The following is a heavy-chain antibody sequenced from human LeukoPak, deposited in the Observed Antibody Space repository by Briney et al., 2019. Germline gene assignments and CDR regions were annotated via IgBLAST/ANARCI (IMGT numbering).Heavy chain of an antibody. CDR2: ISNDGSSR. V-gene: IGHV3-30*03. Sequence: GGSLRLSCEASEFTFSNYGMHWVRQAPGKGLEWLAVISNDGSSRQYRDSEKGRFTVSRDNSKNTLYLQMNSLRAEDTAVYYCVSGTCGGSCYILDYWGQGTLVTVSS. CDR1: EFTFSNYG. CDR3: VSGTCGGSCYILDY. J-gene: IGHJ4*02. D-gene: IGHD2-15*01.